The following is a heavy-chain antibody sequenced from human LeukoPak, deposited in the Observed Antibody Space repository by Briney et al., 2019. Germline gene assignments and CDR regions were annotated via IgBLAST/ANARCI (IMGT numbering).Heavy chain of an antibody. Sequence: PSETLSLTCTVSGGSISSSSYYWGWIRQSPGKGLEWIGSVYYTGSTQDNPSLKGRVTISEDTSKNQCSLKLTSVTAEDTAVYYCARQLGDGYNLVYWFDPWGQGTLVTVSS. CDR3: ARQLGDGYNLVYWFDP. CDR1: GGSISSSSYY. J-gene: IGHJ5*02. D-gene: IGHD5-24*01. CDR2: VYYTGST. V-gene: IGHV4-39*01.